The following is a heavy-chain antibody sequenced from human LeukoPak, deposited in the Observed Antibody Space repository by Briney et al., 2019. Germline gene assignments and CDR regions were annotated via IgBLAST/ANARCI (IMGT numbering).Heavy chain of an antibody. J-gene: IGHJ4*02. Sequence: GASVKVSCKASGGTFSSYAISWVRQAPGQGLEWMGRIIPILGIANYAQKFQGRVTMTTDTSTSTAYMELRSLRSDDTAVYYCASGVVPATPGFDYWGQGTLVTVSS. CDR2: IIPILGIA. V-gene: IGHV1-69*04. D-gene: IGHD2-2*01. CDR1: GGTFSSYA. CDR3: ASGVVPATPGFDY.